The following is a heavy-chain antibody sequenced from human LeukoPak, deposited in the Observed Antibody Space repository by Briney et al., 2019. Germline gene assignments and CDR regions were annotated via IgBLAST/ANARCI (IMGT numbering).Heavy chain of an antibody. CDR3: ASQAGGVDWYFDL. V-gene: IGHV4-4*07. J-gene: IGHJ2*01. D-gene: IGHD3-16*01. CDR2: ISNTGST. Sequence: SETLSLTCTVSGGAISSYYWTWIRQPAGKGLEWIGRISNTGSTNYNPSLTSRVTMSVDTPKNQISLQLKSVTAADTAVYYCASQAGGVDWYFDLWGRGTLVTVSS. CDR1: GGAISSYY.